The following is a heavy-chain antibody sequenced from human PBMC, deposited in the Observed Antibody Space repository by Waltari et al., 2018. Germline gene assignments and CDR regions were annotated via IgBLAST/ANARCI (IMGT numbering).Heavy chain of an antibody. CDR1: GGSISSYY. D-gene: IGHD6-13*01. Sequence: QVQLQESGPGLVKPSETLSLTCTVSGGSISSYYWSWIRQPPGKGLEWIGYIYYSGSTNYNPSLKSRVTISVDTSKNQFSLKLSSVTAADTAVYYCARRSQQLATFDYWGQGTLVTVSS. CDR3: ARRSQQLATFDY. J-gene: IGHJ4*02. V-gene: IGHV4-59*12. CDR2: IYYSGST.